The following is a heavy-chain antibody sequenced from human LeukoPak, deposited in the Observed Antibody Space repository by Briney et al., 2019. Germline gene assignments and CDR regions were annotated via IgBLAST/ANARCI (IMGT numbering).Heavy chain of an antibody. CDR3: ARDYDILTGYDY. D-gene: IGHD3-9*01. Sequence: GGSLRLSCAASGFTFNIYGMGWVRQALGKGLEWVSVISGSGIDTYNADSVKGRFTISRDNAKNSLYLQMNSLRAEDTAAYYCARDYDILTGYDYWGQGTLVTVSS. J-gene: IGHJ4*02. CDR1: GFTFNIYG. V-gene: IGHV3-21*04. CDR2: ISGSGIDT.